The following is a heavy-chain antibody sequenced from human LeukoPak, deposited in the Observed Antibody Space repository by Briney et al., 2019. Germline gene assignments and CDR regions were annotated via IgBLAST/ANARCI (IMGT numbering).Heavy chain of an antibody. CDR1: GFTFSNAW. CDR2: IKSKTDGGTT. V-gene: IGHV3-15*01. CDR3: TTDVWVVVVPAARDY. Sequence: GGSLRLSCAASGFTFSNAWMSWVRQAPGKGLEWVGRIKSKTDGGTTDYAAPVKGRFTISRDDSKNTLYLQMNSLKTEDTAVYYCTTDVWVVVVPAARDYWGQGTLVTVSS. J-gene: IGHJ4*02. D-gene: IGHD2-2*01.